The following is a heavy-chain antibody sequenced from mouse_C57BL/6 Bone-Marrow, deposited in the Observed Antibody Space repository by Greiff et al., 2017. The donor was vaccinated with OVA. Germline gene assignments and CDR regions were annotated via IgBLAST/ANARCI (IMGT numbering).Heavy chain of an antibody. J-gene: IGHJ2*01. Sequence: VQVVESGAELAKPGASVKLSCKASGYTFTSYWMHWVKQRPGQGLEWIGYINPSSGYTKYNQKFKDKATLTAYKSSSTAYMQLSSLTYEDSAVYYCARGNGFDYWGQGTTLTVSS. CDR1: GYTFTSYW. CDR2: INPSSGYT. V-gene: IGHV1-7*01. CDR3: ARGNGFDY.